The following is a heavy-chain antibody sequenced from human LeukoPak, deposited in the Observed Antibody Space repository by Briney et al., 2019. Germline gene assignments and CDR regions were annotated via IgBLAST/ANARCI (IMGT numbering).Heavy chain of an antibody. Sequence: SETLSLTCAVYGGSFSGYYWSWIRQPPGKGLEWIGEINHSGSANYNPSLKSRVIVSSDMSKNQFSLKLSSVTAADTAVYYCARTTEGGYTYDYFYYYYMDVWGKGTTVTISS. CDR2: INHSGSA. CDR3: ARTTEGGYTYDYFYYYYMDV. CDR1: GGSFSGYY. V-gene: IGHV4-34*01. J-gene: IGHJ6*03. D-gene: IGHD5-18*01.